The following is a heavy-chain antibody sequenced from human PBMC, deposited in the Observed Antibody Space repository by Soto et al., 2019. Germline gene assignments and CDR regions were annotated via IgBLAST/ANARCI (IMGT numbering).Heavy chain of an antibody. D-gene: IGHD1-26*01. V-gene: IGHV1-3*01. CDR3: ARDIVTLGQRANDAFDL. Sequence: QVQLVQSGAEVKKPGASVKLSCRAVGYNVTTQTMNWVRQAPGQSLECMGWILAGDDKTKYSQKFHGRVTITNDTSASTVYMELTSLPDEDTAEYYFARDIVTLGQRANDAFDLWGQGTLVTVSS. CDR2: ILAGDDKT. CDR1: GYNVTTQT. J-gene: IGHJ3*01.